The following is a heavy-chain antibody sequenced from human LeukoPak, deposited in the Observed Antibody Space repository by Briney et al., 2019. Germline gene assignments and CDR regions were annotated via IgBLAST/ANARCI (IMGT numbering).Heavy chain of an antibody. CDR1: GDSVSSISVA. V-gene: IGHV6-1*01. CDR2: TYYRSKWYY. Sequence: SQTLSLTCALSGDSVSSISVAWNWIRQSPSRGLEWLGRTYYRSKWYYEYAVSVKSRINISPDTSKNQFSLQLTSVTPEDTAVYYCSLARSEYHYGMDVWGQGTTVTVSS. CDR3: SLARSEYHYGMDV. J-gene: IGHJ6*02.